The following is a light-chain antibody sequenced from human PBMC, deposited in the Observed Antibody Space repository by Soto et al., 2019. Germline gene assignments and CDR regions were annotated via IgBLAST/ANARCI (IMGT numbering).Light chain of an antibody. J-gene: IGKJ1*01. CDR2: DAS. CDR3: QQRSSWIT. CDR1: QSISRLY. Sequence: PVVRVTTSCRASQSISRLYLSWYQQKPGQAPMLLIYDASYRATGIPARFSGSWSATDFTLTISILDPEDVAVYYCQQRSSWITFGQGTKVDI. V-gene: IGKV3-11*01.